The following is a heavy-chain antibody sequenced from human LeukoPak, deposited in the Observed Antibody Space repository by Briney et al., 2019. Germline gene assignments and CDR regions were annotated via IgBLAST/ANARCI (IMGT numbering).Heavy chain of an antibody. CDR3: ARGTGTTGCDY. Sequence: GASVKVSCKASGYTFTDYYMHWLRQAPGQGLEWMGWINPNSGGTNYAQKFQGRVTMTRDTSISTAYMELTRLRSDDTAVYYCARGTGTTGCDYWGQGSLVTVSS. CDR2: INPNSGGT. J-gene: IGHJ4*02. D-gene: IGHD1-1*01. CDR1: GYTFTDYY. V-gene: IGHV1-2*02.